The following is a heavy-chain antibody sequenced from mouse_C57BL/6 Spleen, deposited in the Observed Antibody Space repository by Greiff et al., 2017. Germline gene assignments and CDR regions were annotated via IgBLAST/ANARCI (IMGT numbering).Heavy chain of an antibody. V-gene: IGHV10-1*01. CDR2: IRSKSNNYAT. CDR1: GFSFNTYA. J-gene: IGHJ2*01. D-gene: IGHD4-1*01. CDR3: VRLADWDYFDY. Sequence: EVQLQQSGGGLVQPKGSLKLSCAASGFSFNTYAMNWVRQAPGKGLEWVARIRSKSNNYATYYADSVKDRFTISRDDSESMLYLQMNNLKTEDTAMYYCVRLADWDYFDYWGQGTTLTVSS.